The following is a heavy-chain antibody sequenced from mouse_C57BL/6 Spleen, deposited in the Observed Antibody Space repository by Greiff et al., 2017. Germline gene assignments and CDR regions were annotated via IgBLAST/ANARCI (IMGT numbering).Heavy chain of an antibody. CDR2: IDPSDSYT. J-gene: IGHJ1*03. V-gene: IGHV1-69*01. CDR1: GYTFTSYW. D-gene: IGHD1-1*01. CDR3: ARSGTTGSTWGYFDV. Sequence: VQLQQPGAELVMPGASVKLSCKASGYTFTSYWMHWVKQRPGQGLEWIGEIDPSDSYTNYNQKFKGKSTLTVDKSSSTAYMQLSSLTSEDSAVYYCARSGTTGSTWGYFDVWGTGTTVTVSS.